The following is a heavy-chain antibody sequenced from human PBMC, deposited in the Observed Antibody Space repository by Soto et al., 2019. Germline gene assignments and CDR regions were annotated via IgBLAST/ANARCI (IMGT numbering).Heavy chain of an antibody. Sequence: QVHLVQSGAEVKKPGSSVNISCKASGGTFGTYGLNWVRQFPGQGLEWMGGIIPASDTENYAQKFQGRVTITADKWTNIAHLQMNSLTSDYTAVYYCATAVTAGTYYNYGLDVWGQGTTVTVS. V-gene: IGHV1-69*14. CDR3: ATAVTAGTYYNYGLDV. CDR2: IIPASDTE. J-gene: IGHJ6*02. CDR1: GGTFGTYG. D-gene: IGHD2-21*02.